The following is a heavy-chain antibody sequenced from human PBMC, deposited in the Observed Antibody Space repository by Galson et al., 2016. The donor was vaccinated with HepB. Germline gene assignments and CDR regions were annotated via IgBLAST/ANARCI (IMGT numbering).Heavy chain of an antibody. Sequence: SLRLSCAASGFNFDSYDMHWVRQVTGGGLEWVSSMGTAGETFYSDSAVGRFIISRDNAKDSLYLQMDNLTEGDTAVYYCGRDRGSLGGIWFHPRGQGTLGIVSS. CDR1: GFNFDSYD. D-gene: IGHD3-16*01. CDR3: GRDRGSLGGIWFHP. CDR2: MGTAGET. V-gene: IGHV3-13*01. J-gene: IGHJ5*02.